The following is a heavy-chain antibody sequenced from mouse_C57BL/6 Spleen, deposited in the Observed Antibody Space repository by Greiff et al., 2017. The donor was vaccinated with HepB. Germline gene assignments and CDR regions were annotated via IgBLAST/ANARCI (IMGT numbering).Heavy chain of an antibody. CDR3: AREGGYGNYDDY. D-gene: IGHD2-1*01. Sequence: DVKLQESGPGLVKPTQSLSLTCSVTGYSITSGYYWNWIRQFPGNKLEWMGYISYDGSNNYNPSLKNRISITRDTSKNQFFLKLNSVTTEDTATYYCAREGGYGNYDDYWGQGTTLTVSS. V-gene: IGHV3-6*01. CDR1: GYSITSGYY. J-gene: IGHJ2*01. CDR2: ISYDGSN.